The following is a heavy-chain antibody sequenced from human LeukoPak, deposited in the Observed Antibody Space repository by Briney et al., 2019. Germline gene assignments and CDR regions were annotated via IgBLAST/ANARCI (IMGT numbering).Heavy chain of an antibody. Sequence: EASVKVSXKASGYTFTSYGISWVRQAPGQGLEWMGWISAYNGNTNYAQKLQGRVTMTTDTSTSTAYMELRSLRSDDTAVYYCARDYSLRYLDYWGQGTLVTVSS. J-gene: IGHJ4*02. CDR1: GYTFTSYG. CDR3: ARDYSLRYLDY. CDR2: ISAYNGNT. V-gene: IGHV1-18*01. D-gene: IGHD4-17*01.